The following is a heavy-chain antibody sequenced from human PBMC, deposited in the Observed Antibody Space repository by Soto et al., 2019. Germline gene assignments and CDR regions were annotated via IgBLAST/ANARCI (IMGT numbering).Heavy chain of an antibody. V-gene: IGHV4-31*03. CDR2: FYYSGST. Sequence: QVQLQESGPGLVKPSQTLSLTCTVSGGSISTGGYYWNWSRQHPGKGLEWIGYFYYSGSTYYNPSLKSRVTISVNTSKNQSSLKLSSVTVADTAVYYCARSVFPWGQGTLVTVSS. CDR3: ARSVFP. J-gene: IGHJ5*02. CDR1: GGSISTGGYY.